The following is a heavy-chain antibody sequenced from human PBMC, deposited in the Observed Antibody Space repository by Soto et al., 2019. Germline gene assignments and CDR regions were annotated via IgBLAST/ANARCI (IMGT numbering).Heavy chain of an antibody. CDR2: TRNKVDSYTT. V-gene: IGHV3-72*01. CDR3: ATGTVGAMDY. CDR1: GFTFSDHY. J-gene: IGHJ6*02. Sequence: GGSLRLSCAASGFTFSDHYMEWVRQAPGKGLEWVGRTRNKVDSYTTEYAASVRGRFTISRDDSKTSLYLQMNSLKTEDTALYYCATGTVGAMDYWGQGTTVTVSS. D-gene: IGHD1-26*01.